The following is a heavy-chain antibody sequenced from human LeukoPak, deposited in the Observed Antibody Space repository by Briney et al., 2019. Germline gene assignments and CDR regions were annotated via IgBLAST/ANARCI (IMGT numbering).Heavy chain of an antibody. CDR1: GYSFTYYW. CDR3: ARMSNIGADGDWFDP. Sequence: GESLKISCKASGYSFTYYWIGWVRQMPGKGLEWMGIMYPGDSNIRYSPSFQGQVTISADKSTSTAYLQWGSLKASDTGMYYCARMSNIGADGDWFDPWGQGTLVTVSS. V-gene: IGHV5-51*01. CDR2: MYPGDSNI. D-gene: IGHD6-13*01. J-gene: IGHJ5*02.